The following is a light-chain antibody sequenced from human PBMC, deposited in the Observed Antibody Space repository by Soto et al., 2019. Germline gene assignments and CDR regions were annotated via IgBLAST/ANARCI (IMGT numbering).Light chain of an antibody. CDR1: SSDVGGYNY. V-gene: IGLV2-14*01. Sequence: QSALTQPASVSGSPGQSITISCTGTSSDVGGYNYVSWFQQYPGKAPELMIYDVSTRPSGVSNRFSGSKSGNTASLTISGLQAEDEADYYCSSYTTTDTYVFGTGTKLTVL. CDR2: DVS. J-gene: IGLJ1*01. CDR3: SSYTTTDTYV.